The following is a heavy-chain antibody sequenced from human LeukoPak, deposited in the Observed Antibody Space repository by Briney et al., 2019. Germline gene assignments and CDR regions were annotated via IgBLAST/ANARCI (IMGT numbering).Heavy chain of an antibody. CDR3: ARVGTTGTFDV. V-gene: IGHV3-64*02. J-gene: IGHJ3*01. D-gene: IGHD1-14*01. CDR2: VDYDGDGT. CDR1: GFIFSDFS. Sequence: GGSLRLSCIASGFIFSDFSMQWVRQAPGKGLEFVSAVDYDGDGTFYADSVKGRFTISRDISKNTLYLQMGSLRGEDMAVYYCARVGTTGTFDVWGQGTTVTVSS.